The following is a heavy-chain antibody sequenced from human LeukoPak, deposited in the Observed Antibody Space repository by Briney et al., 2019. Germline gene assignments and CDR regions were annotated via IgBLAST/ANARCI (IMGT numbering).Heavy chain of an antibody. D-gene: IGHD2-15*01. Sequence: PGRSLRLSCAASGFTFSSYAMHWVRQAPGKGLEWVAVISYDGSNKYYADSVKGRFTISRDNSKNTLYLQMNSLRAEDTAVYYCARRYCSGGSCPAFDYWGQGTLVTVSS. CDR3: ARRYCSGGSCPAFDY. J-gene: IGHJ4*02. CDR1: GFTFSSYA. CDR2: ISYDGSNK. V-gene: IGHV3-30-3*01.